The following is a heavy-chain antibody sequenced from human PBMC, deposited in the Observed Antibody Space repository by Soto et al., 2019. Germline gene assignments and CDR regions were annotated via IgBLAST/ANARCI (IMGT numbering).Heavy chain of an antibody. CDR1: GASISSGDYY. J-gene: IGHJ5*02. D-gene: IGHD3-3*01. CDR2: IYSSGST. V-gene: IGHV4-61*08. Sequence: PSETLSLTCTVSGASISSGDYYWSWIRQHPGKGLEWIGYIYSSGSTNYNPSLKSRVTISLDTSKNQFSLKLSSVTAADTAVYYCARGYNDFWSGYFTWFDPWGQGTLVTVSS. CDR3: ARGYNDFWSGYFTWFDP.